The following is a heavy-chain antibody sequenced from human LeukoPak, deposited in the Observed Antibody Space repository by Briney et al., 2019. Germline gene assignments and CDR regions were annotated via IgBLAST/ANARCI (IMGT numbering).Heavy chain of an antibody. Sequence: PGGSLRLSCAASGFTSSSYSMSWVRQAPGKGLEWVSVISGSGGDTFYADSVKGRFTISRDNSKNTLYLQMNSLRVEDTAVYYCAKGRALVGGTTRSYDSWGQGTLVTVSS. CDR3: AKGRALVGGTTRSYDS. J-gene: IGHJ5*02. V-gene: IGHV3-23*01. D-gene: IGHD1-26*01. CDR2: ISGSGGDT. CDR1: GFTSSSYS.